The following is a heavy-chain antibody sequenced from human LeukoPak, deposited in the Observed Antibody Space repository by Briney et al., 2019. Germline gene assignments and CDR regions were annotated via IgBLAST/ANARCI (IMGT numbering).Heavy chain of an antibody. Sequence: GGSLRLSCAASGFTFSSYAMRWVRQAPGKGLEWVSAISGSGSGGITYYADSVKGRFTISRDNSKNTLYLQMNSLRAEDTAVYYSAKDLDIVATYSYYYGMDVWGQGTTVTVSS. D-gene: IGHD5-12*01. CDR1: GFTFSSYA. V-gene: IGHV3-23*01. CDR3: AKDLDIVATYSYYYGMDV. J-gene: IGHJ6*02. CDR2: ISGSGSGGIT.